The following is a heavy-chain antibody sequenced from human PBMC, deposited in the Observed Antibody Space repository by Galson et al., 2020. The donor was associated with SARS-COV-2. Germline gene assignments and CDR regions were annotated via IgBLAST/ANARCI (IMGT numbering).Heavy chain of an antibody. CDR2: IYYSGST. D-gene: IGHD3-22*01. CDR3: ARFITMIVVVPWAAFDI. CDR1: GGSISSGDYY. V-gene: IGHV4-30-4*02. J-gene: IGHJ3*02. Sequence: ETSETLSLTCTVSGGSISSGDYYWSWIRQPPGKGLEWIGYIYYSGSTYYNPSLKSRVTISADTSKNQLSLKLSSVTAADTAVYYCARFITMIVVVPWAAFDIWGQGTMVTVSS.